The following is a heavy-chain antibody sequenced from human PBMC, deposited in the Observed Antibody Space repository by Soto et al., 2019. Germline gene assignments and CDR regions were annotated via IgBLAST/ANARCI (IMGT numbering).Heavy chain of an antibody. V-gene: IGHV4-31*03. D-gene: IGHD3-10*01. CDR2: IYYSGST. CDR1: GGSISSGGYY. J-gene: IGHJ6*02. CDR3: ARSGSGSYYNAFYYYYGMDV. Sequence: QVQLQESGPGLVKPSQTLSLTCTVSGGSISSGGYYWSWIRQHPGKGLEWIGYIYYSGSTYYNPSLKSRVTISVDTSKNQFSLKLSSVTAADTAVYYCARSGSGSYYNAFYYYYGMDVWGQGTTVTVSS.